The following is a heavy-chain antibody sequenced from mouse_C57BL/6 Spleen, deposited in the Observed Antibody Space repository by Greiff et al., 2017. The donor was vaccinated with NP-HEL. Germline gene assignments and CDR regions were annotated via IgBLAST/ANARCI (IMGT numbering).Heavy chain of an antibody. J-gene: IGHJ3*01. CDR2: IDPEDGET. V-gene: IGHV14-2*01. D-gene: IGHD2-2*01. CDR3: ARSSGGYDEGAWFAY. CDR1: GFNITDYY. Sequence: VQLQQSGAELVKPGASVKLSCTASGFNITDYYMHWVKQRTEQGLEWIGRIDPEDGETKYAPKFQGKATLTADTSSNTAYLQLSSLTSEDTAVYYCARSSGGYDEGAWFAYWGQGTLVTVSA.